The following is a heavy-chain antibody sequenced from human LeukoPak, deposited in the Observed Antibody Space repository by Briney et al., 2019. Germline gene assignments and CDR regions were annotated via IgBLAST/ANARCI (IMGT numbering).Heavy chain of an antibody. J-gene: IGHJ4*02. CDR1: GFTFSSYA. V-gene: IGHV3-30-3*01. Sequence: GGSLRLSCAASGFTFSSYAMHWVRQAPGKGLEWVAVISYDGSNKYYADSVKGRFTISRDNSKNTLYLQMNSLRAEDTAVYYCASTDCSGGSCYPGDYWGQGTLVTVSS. CDR3: ASTDCSGGSCYPGDY. CDR2: ISYDGSNK. D-gene: IGHD2-15*01.